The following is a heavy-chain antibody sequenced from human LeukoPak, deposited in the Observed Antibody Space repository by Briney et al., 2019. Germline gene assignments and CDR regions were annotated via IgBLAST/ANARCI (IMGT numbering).Heavy chain of an antibody. CDR3: AKVGVGELLFYYMDV. CDR2: ISDTGNT. J-gene: IGHJ6*03. D-gene: IGHD3-10*01. V-gene: IGHV3-23*01. Sequence: GGSLRLSCAASGFTLSSYAMSWVRQAPGKGLEWVSAISDTGNTYHADSVKGRFTISRDSSKNTLFLQMNSLRAEDTAVYYCAKVGVGELLFYYMDVWGKGTTVTISS. CDR1: GFTLSSYA.